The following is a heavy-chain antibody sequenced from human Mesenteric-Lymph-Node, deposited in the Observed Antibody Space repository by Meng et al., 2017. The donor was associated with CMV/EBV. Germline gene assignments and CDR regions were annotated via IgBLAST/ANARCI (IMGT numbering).Heavy chain of an antibody. CDR1: GYTFTSYG. Sequence: SVKVSCKASGYTFTSYGISWVRQAPGQGLEWMGWISAYNGNTNYAQKLQGRVTMTTDTSTSTAYMELRSLRSDDTAVYYCARDARYCGGDCYSNLDYWGQGTLVTVSS. J-gene: IGHJ4*02. V-gene: IGHV1-18*01. D-gene: IGHD2-21*01. CDR2: ISAYNGNT. CDR3: ARDARYCGGDCYSNLDY.